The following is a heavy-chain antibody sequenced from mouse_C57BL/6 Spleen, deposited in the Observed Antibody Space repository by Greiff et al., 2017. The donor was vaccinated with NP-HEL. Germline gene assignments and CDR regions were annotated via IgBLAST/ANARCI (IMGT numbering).Heavy chain of an antibody. V-gene: IGHV5-17*01. D-gene: IGHD2-4*01. CDR1: GFTFSDYG. J-gene: IGHJ4*01. CDR2: ISSGSSTI. Sequence: EVMLVESGGGLVKPGGSLKLSCAASGFTFSDYGMHWVRQAPEKGLEWVAYISSGSSTIYYADTVKGRFTISRDNAKNTLFLQMTSLRSEDTAMYYCARICDYDGGYAMDYWGQGTSVTVSS. CDR3: ARICDYDGGYAMDY.